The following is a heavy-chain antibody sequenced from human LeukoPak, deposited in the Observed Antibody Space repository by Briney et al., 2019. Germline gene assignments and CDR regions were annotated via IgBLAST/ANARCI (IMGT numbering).Heavy chain of an antibody. J-gene: IGHJ4*02. CDR3: AREGYSSGWYARLFDY. D-gene: IGHD6-19*01. V-gene: IGHV4-59*01. Sequence: SETLSLTCTVSGGSISSYYWSWIRQPPGKGLEWIGYIYYSGSTNYNPSLKSRVTISVDSSKNQFSLKLSSVTAADTAVYYCAREGYSSGWYARLFDYWGQGTQVTVSS. CDR1: GGSISSYY. CDR2: IYYSGST.